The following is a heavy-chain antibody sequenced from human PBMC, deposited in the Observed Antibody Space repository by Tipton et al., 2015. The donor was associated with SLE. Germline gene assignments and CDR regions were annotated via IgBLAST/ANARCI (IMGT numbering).Heavy chain of an antibody. CDR3: AKDWELGDAFDI. D-gene: IGHD1-26*01. J-gene: IGHJ3*02. Sequence: SLRLSCAASGFTFSSYAMSWVRQAPGKGLEWVSAISGSGGSTYYADSVKGRFTISRDNSKNTLYLQMNSLRAEDTAVYYCAKDWELGDAFDIWGQGTMVTVSS. CDR2: ISGSGGST. CDR1: GFTFSSYA. V-gene: IGHV3-23*01.